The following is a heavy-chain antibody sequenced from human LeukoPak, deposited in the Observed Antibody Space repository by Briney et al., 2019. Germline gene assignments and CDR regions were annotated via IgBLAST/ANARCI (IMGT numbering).Heavy chain of an antibody. CDR2: ISGSGGST. CDR1: GFTFSSYW. V-gene: IGHV3-23*01. Sequence: PGGSLRLSCAASGFTFSSYWMSWVRQAPGKGLEWVSAISGSGGSTYYADSVKGRFTISRDNSKNTLYLQMNSLRAEDTAVYYCAKGMRAYIAARTNFDYWGQGTLVTVSS. D-gene: IGHD6-6*01. CDR3: AKGMRAYIAARTNFDY. J-gene: IGHJ4*02.